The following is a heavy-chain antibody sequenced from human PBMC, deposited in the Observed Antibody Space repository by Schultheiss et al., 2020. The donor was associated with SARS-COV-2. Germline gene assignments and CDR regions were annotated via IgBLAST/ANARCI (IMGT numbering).Heavy chain of an antibody. V-gene: IGHV3-21*01. D-gene: IGHD3-9*01. CDR1: GFTFSSYS. CDR3: AREVRYYDILTGYSGAFDI. CDR2: ISSSSSYI. Sequence: GGSLRLSCAASGFTFSSYSMNWVRQAPGKGLEWVSSISSSSSYIYYADSVKGRFTISRDNAKNSLYLQMNSLRAEDTAVYYCAREVRYYDILTGYSGAFDIWGQGTMVTVSS. J-gene: IGHJ3*02.